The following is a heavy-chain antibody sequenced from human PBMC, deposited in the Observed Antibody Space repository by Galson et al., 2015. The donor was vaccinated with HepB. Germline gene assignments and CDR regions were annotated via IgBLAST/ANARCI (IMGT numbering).Heavy chain of an antibody. CDR1: GDSVSSNSAA. D-gene: IGHD1-26*01. CDR2: TYYRSKWYN. V-gene: IGHV6-1*01. CDR3: AREGGARYYYYYYMDV. J-gene: IGHJ6*03. Sequence: CAISGDSVSSNSAAWNWIRQSPSRGLEWLGRTYYRSKWYNDYAVSVKSRITINPDTSKNQFSLQLNSVTPEDTAVYSCAREGGARYYYYYYMDVWGKGTTVTVSS.